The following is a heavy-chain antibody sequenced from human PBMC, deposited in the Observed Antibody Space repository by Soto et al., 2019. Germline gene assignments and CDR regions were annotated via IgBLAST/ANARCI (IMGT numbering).Heavy chain of an antibody. D-gene: IGHD7-27*01. J-gene: IGHJ4*02. V-gene: IGHV3-23*01. Sequence: HPGGSLRLSCAASGFTFSTYIMNWVRQAPGKGLEWVSVITDSGGDTYYADSVKGRFTISRDNSKNTLYLQMNSLRVEDTAVYYCANDFNWGSGYWGQGTQVTVSS. CDR3: ANDFNWGSGY. CDR1: GFTFSTYI. CDR2: ITDSGGDT.